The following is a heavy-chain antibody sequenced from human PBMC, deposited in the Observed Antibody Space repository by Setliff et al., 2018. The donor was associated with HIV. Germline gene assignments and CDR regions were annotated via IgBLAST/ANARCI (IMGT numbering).Heavy chain of an antibody. D-gene: IGHD3-10*01. CDR2: IIPIFGTA. V-gene: IGHV1-69*05. Sequence: SVKVSCKASGGTFSSYAISWVRQAPGQGLEWMGGIIPIFGTANYAQKFQGRVTITTDESTSTAYRELSSLRSEDTAVYYCARSAGRSGSYYNPNYGLHKKGYYYYMDVWGKGTTVTVSS. J-gene: IGHJ6*03. CDR3: ARSAGRSGSYYNPNYGLHKKGYYYYMDV. CDR1: GGTFSSYA.